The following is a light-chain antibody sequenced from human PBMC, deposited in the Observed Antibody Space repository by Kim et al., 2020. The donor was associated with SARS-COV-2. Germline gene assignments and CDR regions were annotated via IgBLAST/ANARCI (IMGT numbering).Light chain of an antibody. V-gene: IGLV3-1*01. CDR3: QAWDNTWV. Sequence: SVDPGQTVTIDCSGDKLGDKDSSWYQQQPGQAPVLVIYQDTKRPSGIPERFVGSNSGNTATLTISGAQAMDEADYYCQAWDNTWVFGGGTQLTVL. CDR1: KLGDKD. CDR2: QDT. J-gene: IGLJ3*02.